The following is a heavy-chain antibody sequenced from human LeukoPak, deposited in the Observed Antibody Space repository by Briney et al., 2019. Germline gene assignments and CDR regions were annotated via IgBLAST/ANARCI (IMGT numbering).Heavy chain of an antibody. D-gene: IGHD5-18*01. CDR2: IWYDGSNK. J-gene: IGHJ5*02. CDR1: GFTFSSYG. V-gene: IGHV3-33*01. Sequence: GRSLRLSCAASGFTFSSYGMHWVRQAPGKGLEWVAVIWYDGSNKYYADSVKGRFTISRDNSKNTLYLQMNSLRAEDTAVYYCARGIYSPDPWGQGTLVTVSS. CDR3: ARGIYSPDP.